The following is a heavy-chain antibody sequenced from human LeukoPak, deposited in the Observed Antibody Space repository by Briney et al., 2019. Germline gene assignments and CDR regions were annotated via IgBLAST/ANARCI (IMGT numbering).Heavy chain of an antibody. D-gene: IGHD6-19*01. V-gene: IGHV4-39*01. CDR1: GGSISSSSYY. CDR2: IYYSGST. J-gene: IGHJ4*02. CDR3: ARLPIAVAGTIDY. Sequence: SGTLSLTCTVSGGSISSSSYYWGWIRQPPGKGLEWIGSIYYSGSTYYNPSLKSRVTISVDTSKNQFSLKLSSVTAADTAVYYCARLPIAVAGTIDYWGQGTLVTVSS.